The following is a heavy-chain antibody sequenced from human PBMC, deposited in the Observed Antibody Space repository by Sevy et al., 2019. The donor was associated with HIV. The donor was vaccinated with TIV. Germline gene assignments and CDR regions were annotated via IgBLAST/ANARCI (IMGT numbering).Heavy chain of an antibody. J-gene: IGHJ3*02. D-gene: IGHD6-13*01. CDR3: ARSKEQQLDAFDI. CDR1: GASIRDSSYY. CDR2: IYSYGET. Sequence: SQTFSLTCTVSGASIRDSSYYWAWIRQPPGKALEWIGNIYSYGETYYNSSLKSRVTISVDTSKNQFSLSLTSVTAVDTTIYFCARSKEQQLDAFDIWGQGTTVTVSS. V-gene: IGHV4-39*01.